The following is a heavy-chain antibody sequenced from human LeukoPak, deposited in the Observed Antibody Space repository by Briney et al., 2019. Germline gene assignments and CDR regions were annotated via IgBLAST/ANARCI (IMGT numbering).Heavy chain of an antibody. J-gene: IGHJ2*01. V-gene: IGHV4-4*02. CDR1: GGSISSSNW. D-gene: IGHD3-22*01. CDR2: IYHSGST. CDR3: ARAYITMIVVVIWYFDL. Sequence: SETLSLTCAVSGGSISSSNWWSWVRQPPGKGLEWIGEIYHSGSTNYNPSLKSRVTISVDKSKNQFSLKLSFVTAADTAVYYCARAYITMIVVVIWYFDLWGRGTLDTVSS.